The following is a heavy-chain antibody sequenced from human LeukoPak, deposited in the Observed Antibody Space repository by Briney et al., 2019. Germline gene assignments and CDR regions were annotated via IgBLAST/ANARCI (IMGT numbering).Heavy chain of an antibody. J-gene: IGHJ3*02. V-gene: IGHV3-66*01. CDR2: IYSGGST. Sequence: GGSLRLSCAASGFTVSSNYMSWVRQAPGKGLEWVSVIYSGGSTYYADSVKGRFTISRDNSKNTLYLQMNSLRAEDTAVYYCARDRPYDSSGYYYVGHAFDIWGQGTMVTVSS. CDR1: GFTVSSNY. CDR3: ARDRPYDSSGYYYVGHAFDI. D-gene: IGHD3-22*01.